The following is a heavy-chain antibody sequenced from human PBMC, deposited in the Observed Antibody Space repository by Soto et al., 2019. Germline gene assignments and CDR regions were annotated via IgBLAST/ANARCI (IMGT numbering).Heavy chain of an antibody. V-gene: IGHV3-30*04. CDR1: GFSFSVYA. CDR3: AKGGSSWYHFDY. CDR2: ISYDGRNK. J-gene: IGHJ4*02. Sequence: GGSLRLSCAASGFSFSVYALHWVRQAPGKGLEWVALISYDGRNKYYADSVQGRFTISRDNSKKSLYLQMNSLRAEDTAVYYCAKGGSSWYHFDYWGQGTLVTVSS. D-gene: IGHD6-13*01.